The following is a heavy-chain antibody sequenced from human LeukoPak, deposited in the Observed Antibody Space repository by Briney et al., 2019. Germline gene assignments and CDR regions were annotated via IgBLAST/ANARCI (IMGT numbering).Heavy chain of an antibody. CDR1: GGTFSSYA. CDR3: ARKGVVVGATGWFDP. D-gene: IGHD1-26*01. V-gene: IGHV1-69*06. Sequence: ASVKVSCKASGGTFSSYAISWVRQAPGQGLEWMGGIIPIFGTANYAQKFQGRVTITADKSTSTAYMELSSLRSEDTAVYYCARKGVVVGATGWFDPWGQGTLVTVSS. J-gene: IGHJ5*02. CDR2: IIPIFGTA.